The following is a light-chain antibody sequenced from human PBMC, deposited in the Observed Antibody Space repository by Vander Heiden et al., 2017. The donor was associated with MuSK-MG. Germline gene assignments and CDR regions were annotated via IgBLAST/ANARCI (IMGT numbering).Light chain of an antibody. Sequence: DIQLTQSPSFLSASVGDRVTITCRASQGISNHLAWYQQKPGRGPTLLMYFVTALENGVPSRFSGSGSGAEFTLTISSLQPEDSATYYCHQIHTYPITFVGGTKVEI. CDR2: FVT. CDR1: QGISNH. J-gene: IGKJ4*01. CDR3: HQIHTYPIT. V-gene: IGKV1-9*01.